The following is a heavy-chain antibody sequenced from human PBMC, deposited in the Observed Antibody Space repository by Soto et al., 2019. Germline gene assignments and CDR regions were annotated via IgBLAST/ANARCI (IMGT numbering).Heavy chain of an antibody. CDR1: GGSFSGYY. D-gene: IGHD3-10*01. CDR2: INHSGST. Sequence: SETLSLTCAVYGGSFSGYYWSWIRQPPGKGLEWIGEINHSGSTNYNPSLKSRVTISVDTSKNQFSLKLSSVTAADTAVYYCATTREFQSAGMVRGINWFDPWGQGTLVT. V-gene: IGHV4-34*01. CDR3: ATTREFQSAGMVRGINWFDP. J-gene: IGHJ5*02.